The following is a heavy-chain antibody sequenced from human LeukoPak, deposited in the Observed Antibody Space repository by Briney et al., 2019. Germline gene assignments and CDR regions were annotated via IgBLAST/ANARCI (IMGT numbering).Heavy chain of an antibody. Sequence: GGSLRLSCAASGFTFSSYWMSWVRQPPGKGLEWVATINHRGSKHYNLDSVMGRFIISRDNAKKSLYLQTTSLRVEDTAMYYCARERLPESYEVFKYWGQGIPVTVSS. CDR3: ARERLPESYEVFKY. CDR1: GFTFSSYW. V-gene: IGHV3-7*01. CDR2: INHRGSKH. J-gene: IGHJ4*02. D-gene: IGHD1-14*01.